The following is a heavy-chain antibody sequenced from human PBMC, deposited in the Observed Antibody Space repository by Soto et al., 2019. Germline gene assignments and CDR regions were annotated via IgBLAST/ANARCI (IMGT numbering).Heavy chain of an antibody. J-gene: IGHJ3*02. CDR3: ARDTTVTPDAFDI. CDR2: ISSSSSYI. V-gene: IGHV3-21*01. Sequence: PVGSLRLSCAASGFTFSSYSMNWVRQAPGKGLEWASSISSSSSYIYYADSVKGRFTISRDNAKNSLYLQMNSLRAEDTAVYYCARDTTVTPDAFDIWGQGTMVTVSS. CDR1: GFTFSSYS. D-gene: IGHD4-17*01.